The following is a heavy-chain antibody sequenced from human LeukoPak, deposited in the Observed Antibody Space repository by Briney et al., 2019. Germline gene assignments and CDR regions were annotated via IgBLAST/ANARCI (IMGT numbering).Heavy chain of an antibody. CDR1: GGSISSSSHY. J-gene: IGHJ5*02. V-gene: IGHV4-39*01. CDR2: ICYSGST. CDR3: ARYSSSSGWFDP. Sequence: PSETLSLTCSVSGGSISSSSHYWVWIRQPPGRGLEWIGNICYSGSTYYSPSLKSRVTMCVDTSKNQFSLRLSSATAADTAVYYCARYSSSSGWFDPWGQGTLVTVFS. D-gene: IGHD6-6*01.